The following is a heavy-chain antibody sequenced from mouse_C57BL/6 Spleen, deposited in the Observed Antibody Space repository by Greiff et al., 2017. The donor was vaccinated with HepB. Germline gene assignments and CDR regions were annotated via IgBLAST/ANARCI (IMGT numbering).Heavy chain of an antibody. CDR2: IDPENGDT. CDR3: TFYYGSSGYYAMDY. D-gene: IGHD1-1*01. CDR1: GFNIKDDY. V-gene: IGHV14-4*01. Sequence: DVKLVESGAELVRPGASVKLSCTASGFNIKDDYMHWVKQRPEQGLEWIGWIDPENGDTEYASKFQGKATITADTSSNTAYLQLSSLTSEDTAVYYCTFYYGSSGYYAMDYWGHGTSVTVSS. J-gene: IGHJ4*01.